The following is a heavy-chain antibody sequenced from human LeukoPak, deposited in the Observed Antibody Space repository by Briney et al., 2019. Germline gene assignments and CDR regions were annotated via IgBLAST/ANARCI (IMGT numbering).Heavy chain of an antibody. V-gene: IGHV3-21*03. D-gene: IGHD1-26*01. J-gene: IGHJ4*02. CDR1: GFTFSGYV. CDR2: ITFSSSHI. CDR3: VKRGATVRRTYFFDS. Sequence: PGGSLRLSCAASGFTFSGYVMTWVRQAPGKGLECVSSITFSSSHIYYADSVKGRFTISRDNTKDSLYLQMNSLRVEDTSFYYCVKRGATVRRTYFFDSWGQGALVTVSS.